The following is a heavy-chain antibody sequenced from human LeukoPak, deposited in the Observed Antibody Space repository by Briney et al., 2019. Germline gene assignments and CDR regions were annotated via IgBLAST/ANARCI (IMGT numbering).Heavy chain of an antibody. D-gene: IGHD2-15*01. CDR3: ARVDIYCSGGSCYGDAFDI. CDR1: GGSISSGGYS. J-gene: IGHJ3*02. Sequence: SETLSLTCAVSGGSISSGGYSWNWIRQPPGQGLEWIGYIYYSGSTNYNPSLKSRVTISVDTSKNQFSLKLSSVTAADTAVYYCARVDIYCSGGSCYGDAFDIWGQGTMVTVSS. CDR2: IYYSGST. V-gene: IGHV4-61*08.